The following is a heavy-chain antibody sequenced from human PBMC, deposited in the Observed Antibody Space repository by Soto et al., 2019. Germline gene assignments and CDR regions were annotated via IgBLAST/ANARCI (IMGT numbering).Heavy chain of an antibody. CDR2: ISYDGSNK. D-gene: IGHD3-16*01. CDR3: AKDQGELRLGELWSYFDY. CDR1: GFTFSSYG. V-gene: IGHV3-30*18. Sequence: QVQLVESGGGVIQPGRSLRLSCAASGFTFSSYGMHWVRQAPGKGLEWVAVISYDGSNKYYADSVKGRFTISRDNSKNSLYLQMNSLRAEDTAVYYCAKDQGELRLGELWSYFDYWGQGTWVTVSS. J-gene: IGHJ4*02.